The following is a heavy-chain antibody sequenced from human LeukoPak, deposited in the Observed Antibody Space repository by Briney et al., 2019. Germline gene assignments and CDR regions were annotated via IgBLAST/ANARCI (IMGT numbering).Heavy chain of an antibody. CDR3: ASGKETSMAQGY. CDR2: IYSGGSI. D-gene: IGHD5-18*01. Sequence: GGSLRLSCAVSGFTVSSNYMTWVRQTPGKGLEWVSVIYSGGSIYYADSVKGRFTISRDISKNTVDLQLNSLRAEDTAVYYCASGKETSMAQGYWGQGTLVTVSS. CDR1: GFTVSSNY. J-gene: IGHJ4*02. V-gene: IGHV3-53*01.